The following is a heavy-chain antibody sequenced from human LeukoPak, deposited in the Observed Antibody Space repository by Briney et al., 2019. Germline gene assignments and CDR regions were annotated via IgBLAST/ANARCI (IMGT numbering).Heavy chain of an antibody. V-gene: IGHV3-72*01. D-gene: IGHD3-10*01. Sequence: AGSLRLSCAASGFTFSDHHMDWVRQAPGKGLEWVGRSRNKAHSYTTEYAASVKGRFTISRDDSKNSLYLQMNSLKTEDTALYCCARPLPYGRGDVFDIWGQGTMVTVSS. CDR3: ARPLPYGRGDVFDI. CDR2: SRNKAHSYTT. J-gene: IGHJ3*02. CDR1: GFTFSDHH.